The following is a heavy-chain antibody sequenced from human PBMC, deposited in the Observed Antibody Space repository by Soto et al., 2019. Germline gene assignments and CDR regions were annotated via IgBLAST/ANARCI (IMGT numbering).Heavy chain of an antibody. CDR2: INHSGST. V-gene: IGHV4-34*01. CDR1: VGPFSCYY. Sequence: PSETLSLTCAVYVGPFSCYYWSWIRQPPGKWLEWIGEINHSGSTNXXPSLKSRVXISVDTSKNQFXLKLSXFTSADTAVYYCARGDSVDTYGMDVWRQGTAVTVSS. D-gene: IGHD5-18*01. J-gene: IGHJ6*02. CDR3: ARGDSVDTYGMDV.